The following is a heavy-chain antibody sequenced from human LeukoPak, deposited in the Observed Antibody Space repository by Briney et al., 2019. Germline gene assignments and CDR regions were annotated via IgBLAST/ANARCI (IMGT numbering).Heavy chain of an antibody. V-gene: IGHV4-59*01. Sequence: PSETLSLTCTVSGGSISSYYWSWIRQPPGKGLEWIGYIYYSGSTNYNPSLKGRVTISVDTSKNQFSLKLSSVTAADTAVYYCARGGGLGDGYDNFDLWGRGTLVTVSS. J-gene: IGHJ2*01. CDR3: ARGGGLGDGYDNFDL. CDR2: IYYSGST. D-gene: IGHD5-12*01. CDR1: GGSISSYY.